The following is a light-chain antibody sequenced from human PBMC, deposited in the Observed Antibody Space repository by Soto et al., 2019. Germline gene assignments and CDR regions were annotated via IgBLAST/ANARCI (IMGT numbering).Light chain of an antibody. J-gene: IGLJ2*01. CDR1: TSNIGNNY. CDR2: DNN. CDR3: GTWDNSLSAGV. V-gene: IGLV1-51*01. Sequence: QSVLTQPPSVSAAPGQTVTISCSGSTSNIGNNYVSWYQQLPGTAPKLLIYDNNKRPSGIPDRFSGSKSGTSGTLGITGLQTGDEADYYCGTWDNSLSAGVFGGGTQLTVL.